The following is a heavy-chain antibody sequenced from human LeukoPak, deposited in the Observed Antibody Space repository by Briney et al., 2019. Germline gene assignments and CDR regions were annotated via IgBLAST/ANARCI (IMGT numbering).Heavy chain of an antibody. D-gene: IGHD6-13*01. CDR3: AGCIAAAGRDYYYGMDV. J-gene: IGHJ6*02. V-gene: IGHV4-34*01. CDR2: INHSGST. CDR1: GRSLSGYY. Sequence: SETLSLTCAVYGRSLSGYYWSWIRQPPGKGLEWIGEINHSGSTNYNPSLMSRVTISVDTSKNQFSLKLSSVTAADTAVYYCAGCIAAAGRDYYYGMDVWGQGTTVTVSS.